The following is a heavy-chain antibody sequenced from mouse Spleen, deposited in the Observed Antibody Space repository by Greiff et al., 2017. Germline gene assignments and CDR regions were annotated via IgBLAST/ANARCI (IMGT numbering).Heavy chain of an antibody. CDR1: GYTFTSYW. J-gene: IGHJ1*01. D-gene: IGHD2-10*02. CDR3: ARPPYGNSWYFDV. CDR2: IHPNSGST. V-gene: IGHV1-64*01. Sequence: QVQLQQPGAELVKPGASVKLSCKASGYTFTSYWMHWVKQRPGQGLEWIGMIHPNSGSTNYNEKFKSKATLTVDKSSSTAYMQLSSLTSEDSAVYYCARPPYGNSWYFDVWGAGTTVTVSS.